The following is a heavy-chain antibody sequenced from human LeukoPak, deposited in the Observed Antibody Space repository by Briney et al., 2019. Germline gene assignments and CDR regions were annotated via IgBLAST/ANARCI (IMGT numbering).Heavy chain of an antibody. CDR3: ARHVLVGAAHFDY. D-gene: IGHD2-15*01. CDR1: GGSISSSSYY. V-gene: IGHV4-39*01. Sequence: SETLSLTCTVSGGSISSSSYYWGWIRQPPGKGLEWIGSIYYSGSTSYKPSRKSRVTISVDTSKNQFSLKMSSVTVADTAVYYCARHVLVGAAHFDYWGQGTLVTVSS. CDR2: IYYSGST. J-gene: IGHJ4*02.